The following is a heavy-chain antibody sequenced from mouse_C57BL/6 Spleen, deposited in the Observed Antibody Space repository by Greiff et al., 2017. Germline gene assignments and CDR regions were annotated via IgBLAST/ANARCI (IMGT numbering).Heavy chain of an antibody. CDR2: IDPENGDT. J-gene: IGHJ2*01. V-gene: IGHV14-4*01. CDR1: GFNIKDDY. CDR3: TTGPIYYGYDGDY. Sequence: VQLQQSGAELVRPGASVKLSCTASGFNIKDDYMHWVKQRPEQGLEWIGWIDPENGDTEYASKFQGKATITADTSSNTAYLQLSSLTSEDTAVYYCTTGPIYYGYDGDYWGQGTTLTVSS. D-gene: IGHD2-2*01.